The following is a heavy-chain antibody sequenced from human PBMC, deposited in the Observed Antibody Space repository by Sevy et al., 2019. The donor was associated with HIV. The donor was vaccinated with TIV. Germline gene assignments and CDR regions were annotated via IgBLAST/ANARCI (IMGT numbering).Heavy chain of an antibody. CDR2: TYYRSKWYN. V-gene: IGHV6-1*01. J-gene: IGHJ6*02. CDR3: ARGDYYDSSYYYYGMDV. D-gene: IGHD3-22*01. CDR1: GDSVSSNSAA. Sequence: KQSQILSLTCAISGDSVSSNSAAWNWIRQSPSRGLEWLGRTYYRSKWYNDYAVSVKSRITINPDTSKNQFSLQLNSVTPEDTAVYYCARGDYYDSSYYYYGMDVWGQGTTVTVSS.